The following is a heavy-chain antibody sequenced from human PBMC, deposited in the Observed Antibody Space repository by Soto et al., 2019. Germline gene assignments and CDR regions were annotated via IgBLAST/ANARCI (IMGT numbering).Heavy chain of an antibody. CDR1: GGSLSNYY. CDR2: IYYAGST. V-gene: IGHV4-59*08. CDR3: SRIGGYYQALDS. Sequence: QVQLQESGPGLVKPSETLSLTCTVSGGSLSNYYGSWTRQAPGKGLEWIGCIYYAGSTTNTPSLKSRVTISLHTSKNPFTLKLDSVTAADTAVYYWSRIGGYYQALDSWGQGTLVTVSS. D-gene: IGHD3-22*01. J-gene: IGHJ4*02.